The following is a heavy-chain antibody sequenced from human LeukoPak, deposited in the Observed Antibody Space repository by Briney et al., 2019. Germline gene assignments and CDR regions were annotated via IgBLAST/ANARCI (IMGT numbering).Heavy chain of an antibody. D-gene: IGHD1-26*01. CDR3: ARGRELVDY. V-gene: IGHV3-74*01. Sequence: PGGSLRLSCAASGFTFRSYWMHWVRQAPGKGLVWVSRINTDGRSTSYADSVKGRFTISRDNAKNTLFLQMNSLRAEDTAAYYCARGRELVDYWGQGTLVTVSS. CDR2: INTDGRST. CDR1: GFTFRSYW. J-gene: IGHJ4*02.